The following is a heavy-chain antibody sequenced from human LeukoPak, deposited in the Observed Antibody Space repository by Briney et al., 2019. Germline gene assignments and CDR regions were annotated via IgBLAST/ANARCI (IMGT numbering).Heavy chain of an antibody. CDR3: ARAPPITAPRGYYFDY. Sequence: SETLSLTCSVSGGSISTYYWTWIRQPPGKGLEWIGYIYYSGSTNYNPSLKSRVTISLDTSKNQFSLKLSSVTAADTAVYYCARAPPITAPRGYYFDYWGQGILVTVSS. D-gene: IGHD1-14*01. CDR2: IYYSGST. J-gene: IGHJ4*02. V-gene: IGHV4-59*01. CDR1: GGSISTYY.